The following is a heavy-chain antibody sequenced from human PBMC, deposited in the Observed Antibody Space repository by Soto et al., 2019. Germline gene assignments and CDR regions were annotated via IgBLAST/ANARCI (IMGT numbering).Heavy chain of an antibody. CDR1: GFTFSSYA. D-gene: IGHD6-13*01. CDR2: ISGSGGST. J-gene: IGHJ5*02. Sequence: GGSLRPSCAVSGFTFSSYAMSWDRQAPGKGMEWVSAISGSGGSTYYADSVKGRFTISRDNSKNTLYLQMNSLRAEDTAVYYCAKLGQQPLFSEYNWFDPWGQGTLVTVSS. CDR3: AKLGQQPLFSEYNWFDP. V-gene: IGHV3-23*01.